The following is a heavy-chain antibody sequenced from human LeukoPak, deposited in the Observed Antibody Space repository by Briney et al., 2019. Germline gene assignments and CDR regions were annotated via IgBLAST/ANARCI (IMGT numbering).Heavy chain of an antibody. V-gene: IGHV4-59*01. D-gene: IGHD2-21*02. CDR1: GGSISSYY. Sequence: SETLSLTCTVSGGSISSYYWSWIRQPPGKGLEWIGYIYYTGSTNYNPSLESRVTISVDTSKNQFSLKLGSVTAADTAVYYCARGACGGDCYLVWGQGTLVTVSS. J-gene: IGHJ4*02. CDR2: IYYTGST. CDR3: ARGACGGDCYLV.